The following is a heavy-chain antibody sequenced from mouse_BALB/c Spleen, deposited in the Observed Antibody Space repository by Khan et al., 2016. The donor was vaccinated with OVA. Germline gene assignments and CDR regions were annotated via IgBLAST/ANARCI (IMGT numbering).Heavy chain of an antibody. CDR1: GFNIKDYY. J-gene: IGHJ3*01. Sequence: VQLKESGAELVRPGALVKLSCKASGFNIKDYYMHWVKQRPEQGLVWIGRIDPENGNTIYDPKFQGQASITSDTSSHPAYLQLSSLTSEDTAVYYCTRDDYSPWFAYWGQGTLVTVSA. CDR2: IDPENGNT. V-gene: IGHV14-1*02. D-gene: IGHD2-4*01. CDR3: TRDDYSPWFAY.